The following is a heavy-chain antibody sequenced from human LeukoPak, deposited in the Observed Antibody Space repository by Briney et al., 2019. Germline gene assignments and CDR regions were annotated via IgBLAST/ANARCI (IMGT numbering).Heavy chain of an antibody. CDR3: AKVEFLDLVAPVH. CDR2: ISYDGSNE. D-gene: IGHD3/OR15-3a*01. CDR1: GFTFSSYG. V-gene: IGHV3-30*18. J-gene: IGHJ4*02. Sequence: PGGSLRLSCAASGFTFSSYGMHWVRQAPGKGLEWVAVISYDGSNEYYADAVKGGFAISRDNSKNTLYLQMNSLRAEDTAVYYCAKVEFLDLVAPVHWGQGTLVTVSS.